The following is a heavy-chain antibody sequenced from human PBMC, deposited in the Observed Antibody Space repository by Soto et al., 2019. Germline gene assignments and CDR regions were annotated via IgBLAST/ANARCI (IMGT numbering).Heavy chain of an antibody. CDR2: IYYSGST. CDR1: GGSISSSSYY. V-gene: IGHV4-39*01. Sequence: SETLSLTCTVSGGSISSSSYYWGWIRQPPGKGLEWIGSIYYSGSTYYNPSLKSRVTISVDTSKNQFSLKLSSVTAADTAVYYCARRFSSGEPHYYYYGMDVWGQGTTVTVSS. D-gene: IGHD3-22*01. J-gene: IGHJ6*02. CDR3: ARRFSSGEPHYYYYGMDV.